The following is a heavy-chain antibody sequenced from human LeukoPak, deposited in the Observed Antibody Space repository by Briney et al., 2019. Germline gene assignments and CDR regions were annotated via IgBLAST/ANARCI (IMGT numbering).Heavy chain of an antibody. D-gene: IGHD2-15*01. V-gene: IGHV1-24*01. CDR2: FDPEDGET. J-gene: IGHJ3*02. CDR1: GYTLTELS. Sequence: ASVKVSCKVSGYTLTELSMHWVRQAPGKGLEWMGGFDPEDGETIYAQKFQGRVTMTEDTSTDTAYMELSSLRSEDTAVYYCATEYCSGGSCPTKYAFDIWGQGTMVTVSS. CDR3: ATEYCSGGSCPTKYAFDI.